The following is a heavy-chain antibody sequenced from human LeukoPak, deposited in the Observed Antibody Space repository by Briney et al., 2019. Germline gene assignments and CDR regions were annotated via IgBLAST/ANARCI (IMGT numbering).Heavy chain of an antibody. CDR2: ISSSGSTI. J-gene: IGHJ6*04. CDR1: GFTFSSYE. D-gene: IGHD3-10*01. V-gene: IGHV3-48*03. Sequence: GGSLRLSCAASGFTFSSYEMNWVRQAPGKGLEWASYISSSGSTIYYADSVKGRFTISRDNAKNSLYLQMNSLRAEDTAVYYCARSHKRSPYYYYGMDVWGKGTTVTVSS. CDR3: ARSHKRSPYYYYGMDV.